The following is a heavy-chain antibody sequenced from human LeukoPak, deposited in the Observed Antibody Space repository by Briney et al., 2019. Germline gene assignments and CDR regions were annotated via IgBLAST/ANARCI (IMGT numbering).Heavy chain of an antibody. V-gene: IGHV1-2*02. CDR2: INPNSGGT. CDR1: GYTFTGYY. CDR3: ARGRITMVRGVIIPPDY. Sequence: ASVKVSCKASGYTFTGYYMHWVRQATGQGLEWMGWINPNSGGTNYAQKFQGRVTMTRDTSISTAYMELSRLRSDDTAVYYCARGRITMVRGVIIPPDYWGQGTLVTVSS. D-gene: IGHD3-10*01. J-gene: IGHJ4*02.